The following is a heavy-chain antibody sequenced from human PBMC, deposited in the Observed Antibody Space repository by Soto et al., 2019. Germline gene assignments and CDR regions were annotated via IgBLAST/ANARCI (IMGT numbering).Heavy chain of an antibody. Sequence: QVQLQQWGAGLLKPSETLSLTCAVYGGSFSGYYWSWIRQPPGKGLEWSGEINHRGSTNYNPSLKSRVTISVDTSKHQCSLKLSSVTAAGTAVYYCARGRSGSYYYYYYGMDVWGQGTTVTVSS. CDR1: GGSFSGYY. J-gene: IGHJ6*02. V-gene: IGHV4-34*01. CDR2: INHRGST. CDR3: ARGRSGSYYYYYYGMDV. D-gene: IGHD3-10*01.